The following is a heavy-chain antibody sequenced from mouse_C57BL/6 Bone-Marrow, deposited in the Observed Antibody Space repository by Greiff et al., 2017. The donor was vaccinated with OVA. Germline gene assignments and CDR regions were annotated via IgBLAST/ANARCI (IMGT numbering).Heavy chain of an antibody. Sequence: VQLQQSGTVLARPGASVKMSCKTSGYTFTSYWMHWVKQRPGQGLEWIGAIHPGNSDTSYNQKFKGKAKLTAVTSASTAYMELSSLTNEDSAVYYCTRCDYDGFAYWGQGTLVTVSA. CDR3: TRCDYDGFAY. CDR1: GYTFTSYW. J-gene: IGHJ3*01. CDR2: IHPGNSDT. V-gene: IGHV1-5*01. D-gene: IGHD2-4*01.